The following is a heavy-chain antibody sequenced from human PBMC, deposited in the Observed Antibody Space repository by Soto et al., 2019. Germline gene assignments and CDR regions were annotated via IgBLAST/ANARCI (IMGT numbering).Heavy chain of an antibody. D-gene: IGHD1-26*01. CDR2: ISGSGFKK. V-gene: IGHV3-23*01. CDR3: AKNQGVELVPLATVDWFDP. J-gene: IGHJ5*02. Sequence: GGSLRLSCAPSGFIFENFGMSWVRQAPGTGLEWISSISGSGFKKYYADSVKGRFTISRDNSKSTVYLELNNLSAEDTAVYHCAKNQGVELVPLATVDWFDPWGQGSVVTVSS. CDR1: GFIFENFG.